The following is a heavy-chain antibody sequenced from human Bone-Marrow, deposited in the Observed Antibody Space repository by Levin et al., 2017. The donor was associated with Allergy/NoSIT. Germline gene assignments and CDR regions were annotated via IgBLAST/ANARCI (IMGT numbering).Heavy chain of an antibody. CDR2: IWFDGGEK. J-gene: IGHJ3*01. V-gene: IGHV3-33*01. Sequence: GESLKISCAASGFSFSIFAMHWVRQAPGKGLEWVAVIWFDGGEKSYADSMKGRITISRDNSKNTLYLQMKSLRVEDTAVYYCVRGEGDYVGDTFALWGQGTMVTVSS. CDR1: GFSFSIFA. D-gene: IGHD4-17*01. CDR3: VRGEGDYVGDTFAL.